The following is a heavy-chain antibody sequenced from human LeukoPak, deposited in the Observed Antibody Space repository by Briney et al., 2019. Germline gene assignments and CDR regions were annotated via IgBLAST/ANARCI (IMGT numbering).Heavy chain of an antibody. D-gene: IGHD6-6*01. J-gene: IGHJ5*02. CDR1: GDSLSSKSAA. Sequence: SQTLSLTCAISGDSLSSKSAAWNWIRQSPSRGLEWLGRTYYRYKWYNDYAVSVESRITINPDTSKNQFSLQLNSVTPEDTAVYYCARGSQSSRWFDPWGQGTLVTVSS. V-gene: IGHV6-1*01. CDR3: ARGSQSSRWFDP. CDR2: TYYRYKWYN.